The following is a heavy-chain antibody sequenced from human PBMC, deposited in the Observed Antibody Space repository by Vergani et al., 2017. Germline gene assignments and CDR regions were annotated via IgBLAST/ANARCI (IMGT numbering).Heavy chain of an antibody. J-gene: IGHJ4*02. Sequence: QVQLQESGPGLVKPSETLSLTCTVSGDSVISTDYHWGWIRQPPGKGLEWIGSMDYSGSTSYNPSLVSRISISFETPKNQFSLRLTSVTAAETAVYYCASKRGACRAAYCHSYDFWGPGTLVGVSS. CDR3: ASKRGACRAAYCHSYDF. V-gene: IGHV4-39*01. D-gene: IGHD2-15*01. CDR1: GDSVISTDYH. CDR2: MDYSGST.